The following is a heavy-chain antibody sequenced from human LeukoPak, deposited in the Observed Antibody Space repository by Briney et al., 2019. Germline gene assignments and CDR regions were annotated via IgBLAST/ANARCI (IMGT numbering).Heavy chain of an antibody. V-gene: IGHV4-59*01. D-gene: IGHD5-24*01. CDR3: ASSRDGYNYPFDY. CDR2: IYYSGST. CDR1: GGSISSYY. J-gene: IGHJ4*02. Sequence: SETLSLTCTVSGGSISSYYWSWIRQPPGKGLEWIGYIYYSGSTNYNPSLKSRVTISVDTSKNQFSLKLSSVTAADTAVYYCASSRDGYNYPFDYWGQGTLVTVSS.